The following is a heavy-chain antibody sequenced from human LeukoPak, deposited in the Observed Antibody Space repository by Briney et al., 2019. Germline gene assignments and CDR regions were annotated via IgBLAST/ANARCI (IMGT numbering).Heavy chain of an antibody. D-gene: IGHD2-2*01. Sequence: GRSLTLSCAASGFTSSAIHWVRQSPGKGLEWLAIISFDGAYRYYADSVKGRFTISRDNSKNTLYLLMNSLRVEDTAVYYCASSPAGYCSSTSCFPYYFDYWGQGTLVTVSS. CDR3: ASSPAGYCSSTSCFPYYFDY. CDR1: GFTSSA. V-gene: IGHV3-30*04. CDR2: ISFDGAYR. J-gene: IGHJ4*02.